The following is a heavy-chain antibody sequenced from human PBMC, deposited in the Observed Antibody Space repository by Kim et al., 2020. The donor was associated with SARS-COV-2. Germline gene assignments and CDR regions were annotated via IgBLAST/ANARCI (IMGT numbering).Heavy chain of an antibody. CDR2: IYYSGST. CDR1: GGSISSYY. D-gene: IGHD4-17*01. J-gene: IGHJ4*02. Sequence: SETLSLTCTVSGGSISSYYWSWIRQPPGKGLEWIGYIYYSGSTNYNPSLKSRVTISVDTSKNQFSLKLSSVTAADTAVYYCARSTTVVTNDYWVQGTLVTVSS. CDR3: ARSTTVVTNDY. V-gene: IGHV4-59*01.